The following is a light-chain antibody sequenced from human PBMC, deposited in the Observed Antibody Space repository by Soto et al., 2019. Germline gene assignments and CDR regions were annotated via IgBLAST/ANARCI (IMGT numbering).Light chain of an antibody. CDR2: GAS. CDR3: QQYSFMLT. V-gene: IGKV3-20*01. Sequence: DIVLTQSPGTLSLSQGERATLSCRASENVRNNYLAWYQQKPGQAPRLLISGASKRATGIPDRFSGSGSGNEFTLKINRLEPEDFAVYSAQQYSFMLTFGHGTKVDIX. J-gene: IGKJ1*01. CDR1: ENVRNNY.